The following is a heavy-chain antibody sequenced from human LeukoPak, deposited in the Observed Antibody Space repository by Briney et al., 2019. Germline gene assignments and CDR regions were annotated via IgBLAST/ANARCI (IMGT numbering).Heavy chain of an antibody. CDR1: GYTFTGYY. J-gene: IGHJ4*02. CDR3: ARSEDGYNYSTDY. Sequence: ASVKVSCKASGYTFTGYYMHWVRQAPGQGLEWMGWINPNSGGTNYAQKFQGRVTMTRDTSISTAYMELSRLRSDDTAVYYCARSEDGYNYSTDYWGQGTLVTVSS. D-gene: IGHD5-24*01. V-gene: IGHV1-2*02. CDR2: INPNSGGT.